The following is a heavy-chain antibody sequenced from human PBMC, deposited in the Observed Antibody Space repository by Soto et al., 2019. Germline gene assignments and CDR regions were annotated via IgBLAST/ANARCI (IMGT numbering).Heavy chain of an antibody. Sequence: GGSLRLSCAASGFTFSSYGMHWVRQAPGKGLEWVAVISYDGSNKYYADSVKGRFTISRDNSKNTLYLQMNSLRAEDTAVYYCAREEGYCSSTSCYRNYYYYMDVWGKGTTVTVSS. D-gene: IGHD2-2*02. CDR3: AREEGYCSSTSCYRNYYYYMDV. CDR2: ISYDGSNK. J-gene: IGHJ6*03. V-gene: IGHV3-30*03. CDR1: GFTFSSYG.